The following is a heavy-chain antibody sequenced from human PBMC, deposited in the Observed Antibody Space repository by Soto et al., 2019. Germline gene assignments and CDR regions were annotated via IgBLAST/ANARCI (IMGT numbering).Heavy chain of an antibody. Sequence: SGGSLRLSCAASGFTFSSYAMSWVRQAPGKGLEWVSAISGSGGSTYYADSVKGRFTISRDNSKNTLYLQMNSLRAEDTAVYYCAKDRVVTMVRGASDAFDIWGQGTMVTVSS. V-gene: IGHV3-23*01. CDR2: ISGSGGST. CDR3: AKDRVVTMVRGASDAFDI. D-gene: IGHD3-10*01. CDR1: GFTFSSYA. J-gene: IGHJ3*02.